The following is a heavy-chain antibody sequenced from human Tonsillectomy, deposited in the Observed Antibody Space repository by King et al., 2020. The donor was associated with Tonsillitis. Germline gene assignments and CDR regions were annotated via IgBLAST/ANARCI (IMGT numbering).Heavy chain of an antibody. CDR1: GERGKKER. Sequence: GKMGEEGGEGKKRGEERKREGKKEGERGKKERKGGGGERRGKGREWMGIIYPGASDTRYSPSFQGQVTISADKSISTASRPWPLLKASDTAMYYCARHQAPQFLPYYYFDYWGQGTLVTVSS. D-gene: IGHD2-21*01. V-gene: IGHV5-51*01. CDR3: ARHQAPQFLPYYYFDY. J-gene: IGHJ4*02. CDR2: IYPGASDT.